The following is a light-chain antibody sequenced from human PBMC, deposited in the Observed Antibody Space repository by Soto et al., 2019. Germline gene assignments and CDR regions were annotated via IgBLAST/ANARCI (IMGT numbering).Light chain of an antibody. CDR1: QSVSSTS. Sequence: EVVLTQSPGTLSLSPGERVTILCLASQSVSSTSLAWYQQKPCQTPRLLIYGASSRATGTPDRISGGGSGTHFTLTISRLEPEDFAVYYCQHYVTSSITFGQGTRLEIK. CDR2: GAS. V-gene: IGKV3-20*01. J-gene: IGKJ5*01. CDR3: QHYVTSSIT.